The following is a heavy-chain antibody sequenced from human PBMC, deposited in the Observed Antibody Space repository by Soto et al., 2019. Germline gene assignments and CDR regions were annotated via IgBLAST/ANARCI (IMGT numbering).Heavy chain of an antibody. CDR3: ANQAAAGGGLDY. CDR1: GVGFSTYG. D-gene: IGHD6-13*01. Sequence: PGGSLRLSCAASGVGFSTYGVHWVRQAPGKGLEWVAVISNDGRNKYYADSVRGRFTISRDDSKNTLFLQMNSLRPEDTAVYYCANQAAAGGGLDYWGQGTLVTVSS. J-gene: IGHJ4*02. CDR2: ISNDGRNK. V-gene: IGHV3-30*18.